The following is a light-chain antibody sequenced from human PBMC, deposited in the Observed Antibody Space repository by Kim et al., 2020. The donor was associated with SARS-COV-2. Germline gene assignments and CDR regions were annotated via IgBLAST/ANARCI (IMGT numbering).Light chain of an antibody. CDR3: SSYTSSSGLMV. J-gene: IGLJ3*02. V-gene: IGLV2-14*01. CDR2: EVT. CDR1: SSDVDDYNY. Sequence: QSFTISCAGTSSDVDDYNYVSWYQQHPDKAPKLMIYEVTKRPSGVSYRFSGSKSGNTASLTISGLQAEDEADYYCSSYTSSSGLMVFGGGTQLTVL.